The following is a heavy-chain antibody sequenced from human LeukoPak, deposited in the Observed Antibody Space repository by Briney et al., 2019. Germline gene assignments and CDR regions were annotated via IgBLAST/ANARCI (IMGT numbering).Heavy chain of an antibody. Sequence: ALVKVSSKASGYTFTSYGISWVRQAPGQGLEWMGWISAYNGNTNYAQKLQGRVTMTTDTSTSTAYMELRSLRSDDTAVYYCARVAGSGSYYNIRWFDPWGQGTLVTVSS. CDR3: ARVAGSGSYYNIRWFDP. J-gene: IGHJ5*02. D-gene: IGHD3-10*01. CDR2: ISAYNGNT. CDR1: GYTFTSYG. V-gene: IGHV1-18*01.